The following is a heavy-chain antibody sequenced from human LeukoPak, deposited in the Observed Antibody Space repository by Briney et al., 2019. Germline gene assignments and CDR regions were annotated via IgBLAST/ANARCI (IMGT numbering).Heavy chain of an antibody. CDR1: GFTFSSYA. J-gene: IGHJ4*02. V-gene: IGHV3-23*01. CDR3: AKDITYYYDSSGYYRIDY. Sequence: GGSLRLSCAASGFTFSSYAMNWVRQAPGKGLEWVSAISGSGGSTYYADSVKGRFTISRDNSKNTLYLQTNSLRAEDTAVYYCAKDITYYYDSSGYYRIDYWGQGTLVTVSS. CDR2: ISGSGGST. D-gene: IGHD3-22*01.